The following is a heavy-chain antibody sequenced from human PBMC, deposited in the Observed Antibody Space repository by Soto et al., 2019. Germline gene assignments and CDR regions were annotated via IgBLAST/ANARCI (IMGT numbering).Heavy chain of an antibody. CDR2: MYNTGSA. CDR3: ARDLWGYCGTDCYPLDV. CDR1: GGSISGSY. Sequence: PSDTLSLTFTLSGGSISGSYWSWIRQPPGKGLDWIGYMYNTGSAVYNPSFKSRVTISVDTSKNQFSLKLNSVTAADTAVYYCARDLWGYCGTDCYPLDVWGQGTTVTVS. J-gene: IGHJ6*02. V-gene: IGHV4-59*01. D-gene: IGHD2-21*02.